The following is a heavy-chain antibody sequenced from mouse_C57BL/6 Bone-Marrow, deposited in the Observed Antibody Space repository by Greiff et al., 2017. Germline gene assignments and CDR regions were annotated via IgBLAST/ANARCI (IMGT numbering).Heavy chain of an antibody. V-gene: IGHV3-6*01. J-gene: IGHJ1*03. CDR2: ISYDGSN. CDR3: ARELYWYFDV. Sequence: ESGPGLVKPSQSLSLTCSVTGYSITSGYYWNWLRQFPGNKLEWMGYISYDGSNKYNPSLKNRISITRDTSKNQFFLKLNSVTTADTATYYCARELYWYFDVWGTGTTVTVSS. CDR1: GYSITSGYY.